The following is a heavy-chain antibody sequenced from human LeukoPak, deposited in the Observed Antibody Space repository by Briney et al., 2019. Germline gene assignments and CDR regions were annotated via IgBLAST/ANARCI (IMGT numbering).Heavy chain of an antibody. CDR1: GGSISSRSYY. D-gene: IGHD3-22*01. CDR3: ARNKRRGIYYYDSGSFDY. Sequence: PSETLSLTCTVSGGSISSRSYYWDWIRQPPGKGLEWIGTIYYSGSTYYNPSLKSRVTISVDTSKNQFSLKLSSVTAADTAVYYCARNKRRGIYYYDSGSFDYWGQGTLVTVSS. CDR2: IYYSGST. V-gene: IGHV4-39*01. J-gene: IGHJ4*02.